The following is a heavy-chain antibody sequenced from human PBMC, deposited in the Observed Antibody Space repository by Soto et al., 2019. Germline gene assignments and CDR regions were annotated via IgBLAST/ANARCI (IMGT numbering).Heavy chain of an antibody. Sequence: EVQLLESGRGLVQPGGSLRLSCAAAGFTLSSYAMSWVRQAPGKGLEWGSANSGSGSTYYADSVKGRFTISRDNSRNTLYLQMNSLRAEDTAVYYCAKDSLPYYYDSSGSDAFDIWGQGTMVTVSS. D-gene: IGHD3-22*01. CDR3: AKDSLPYYYDSSGSDAFDI. V-gene: IGHV3-23*01. CDR2: NSGSGST. J-gene: IGHJ3*02. CDR1: GFTLSSYA.